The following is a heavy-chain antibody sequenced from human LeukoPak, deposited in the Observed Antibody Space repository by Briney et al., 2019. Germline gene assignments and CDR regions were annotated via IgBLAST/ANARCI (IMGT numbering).Heavy chain of an antibody. CDR2: IGTAGDI. V-gene: IGHV3-13*01. J-gene: IGHJ2*01. Sequence: GGSLRLSCAASGFTFSSYDMHWVRQATGKGLEWVSGIGTAGDIYYPGSAKGRFTISRENAKNSLYLQMNSLRAGDTAVYYCARVRRGPGGTSLRRRPETFFDLWGRGTLVTVSS. CDR1: GFTFSSYD. CDR3: ARVRRGPGGTSLRRRPETFFDL. D-gene: IGHD1-14*01.